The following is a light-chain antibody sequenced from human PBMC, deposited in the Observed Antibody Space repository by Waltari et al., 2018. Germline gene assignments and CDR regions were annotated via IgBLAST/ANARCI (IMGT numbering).Light chain of an antibody. CDR2: GAS. Sequence: EIVLTQSPGPLSLSPAERATLSSRASQSVSSSYLAWYQQKPGQAPRLLIYGASSRATGIPDRFSGSGSGTDFTLTISRLEPEDVAVYYCQQYGSSLLTFGGGTKVEIK. V-gene: IGKV3-20*01. J-gene: IGKJ4*01. CDR1: QSVSSSY. CDR3: QQYGSSLLT.